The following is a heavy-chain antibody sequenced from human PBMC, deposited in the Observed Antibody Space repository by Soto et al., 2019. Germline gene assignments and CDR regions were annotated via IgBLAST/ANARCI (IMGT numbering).Heavy chain of an antibody. J-gene: IGHJ4*02. CDR1: GGSISSGGYY. CDR3: ARDVYGYGDYVVGGFDY. D-gene: IGHD4-17*01. Sequence: SETLSLTCTVSGGSISSGGYYWSWIRQHPGKGLEWIGYIYYSGSTYYNPSLKSRVTISVDTSKNQFSLKLSSVTAADTAVYYCARDVYGYGDYVVGGFDYWGQGTLVTVSS. V-gene: IGHV4-31*03. CDR2: IYYSGST.